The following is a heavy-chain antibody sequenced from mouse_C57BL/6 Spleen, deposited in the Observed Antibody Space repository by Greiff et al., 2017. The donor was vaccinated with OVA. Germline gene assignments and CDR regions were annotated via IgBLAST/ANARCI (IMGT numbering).Heavy chain of an antibody. CDR1: GYTFTSYW. CDR3: ARRSYYGNYSWFAY. D-gene: IGHD2-10*01. CDR2: IDPSDSYT. J-gene: IGHJ3*01. V-gene: IGHV1-69*01. Sequence: VQLHQPGAALVMPGASVKLSCKASGYTFTSYWMHWVKQRPGQGLEWIGEIDPSDSYTNYNQKFKGKSTLTVDKSSSTAYMQLSSPTSEDSAVYYCARRSYYGNYSWFAYWGQGTLVTVSA.